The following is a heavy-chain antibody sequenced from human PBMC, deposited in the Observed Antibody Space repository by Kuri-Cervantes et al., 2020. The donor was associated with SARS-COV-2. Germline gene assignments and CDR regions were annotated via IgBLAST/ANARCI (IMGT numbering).Heavy chain of an antibody. Sequence: LSLTCAASEFTFSSYDMTWVRQAPGMGLEWVSSISSGSDYIYYADSVKGRFTVSRDNAENSLYLQMNSLGVGDTAVYYCGRHRGYCSGGGCYSTGFSFDYWGQGALVTV. J-gene: IGHJ4*02. CDR2: ISSGSDYI. V-gene: IGHV3-21*01. CDR1: EFTFSSYD. CDR3: GRHRGYCSGGGCYSTGFSFDY. D-gene: IGHD2-15*01.